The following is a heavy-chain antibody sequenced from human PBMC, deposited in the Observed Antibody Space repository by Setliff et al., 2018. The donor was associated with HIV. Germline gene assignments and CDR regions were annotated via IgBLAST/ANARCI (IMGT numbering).Heavy chain of an antibody. CDR1: GFTFNTYA. V-gene: IGHV3-23*01. D-gene: IGHD1-20*01. Sequence: GGSLRLSCAASGFTFNTYAVTWVRQAPGKGLEWVSVISADGLTTFYADSVKGRFTISRDNSKDTLYLQMNSLRAEDTALYYCARDYSRYTWNYFDYWGQGTLVTVSS. CDR2: ISADGLTT. J-gene: IGHJ4*02. CDR3: ARDYSRYTWNYFDY.